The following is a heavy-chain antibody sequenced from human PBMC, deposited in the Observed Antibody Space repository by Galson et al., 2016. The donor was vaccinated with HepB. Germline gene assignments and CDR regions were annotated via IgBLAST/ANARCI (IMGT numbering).Heavy chain of an antibody. V-gene: IGHV3-7*01. J-gene: IGHJ4*02. CDR2: IKPDGSEI. CDR1: GFTLSSNW. Sequence: SLRLSCAASGFTLSSNWMNWVRQAPGKGLEWVANIKPDGSEINYVDSVKGRFTISRDNAKNSLYLQMNSLRAEDTAVYYCATQGPDLHAFDYWGQGTLVTVSS. D-gene: IGHD1-14*01. CDR3: ATQGPDLHAFDY.